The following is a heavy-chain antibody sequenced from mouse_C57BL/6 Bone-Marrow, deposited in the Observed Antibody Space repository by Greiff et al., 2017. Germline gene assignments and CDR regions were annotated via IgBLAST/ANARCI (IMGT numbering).Heavy chain of an antibody. CDR2: FHPYNDDT. V-gene: IGHV1-47*01. D-gene: IGHD2-4*01. CDR1: GYTFTTYP. CDR3: ARLGDYPCYFDV. Sequence: QVQLKESGAELVKPGASVKMSCKASGYTFTTYPIEWMKQNHGKSLEWIGNFHPYNDDTKYNEKFKGKATLTVEKSSSQVYLELSLLTSDDSAVYYFARLGDYPCYFDVWGTGTTVTVSS. J-gene: IGHJ1*03.